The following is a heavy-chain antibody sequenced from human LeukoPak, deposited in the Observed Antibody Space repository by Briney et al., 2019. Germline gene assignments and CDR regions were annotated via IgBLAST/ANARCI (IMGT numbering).Heavy chain of an antibody. CDR1: GYSISSGYY. CDR3: ARDHWVTVHYFDY. CDR2: IYYSGST. V-gene: IGHV4-38-2*02. J-gene: IGHJ4*02. D-gene: IGHD4-17*01. Sequence: SETLSLTCTVSGYSISSGYYWGWIRQPPGKGLEWIGSIYYSGSTYYNPSLKSRVTISVDTSKNQFSLKLSSVTAADTAVYYCARDHWVTVHYFDYWGQGTLVTVSS.